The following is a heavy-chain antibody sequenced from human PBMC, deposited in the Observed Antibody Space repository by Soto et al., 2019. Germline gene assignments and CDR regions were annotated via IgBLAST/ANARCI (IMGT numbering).Heavy chain of an antibody. J-gene: IGHJ4*02. V-gene: IGHV1-18*01. CDR2: IKAYSGNT. CDR1: GYTFATST. CDR3: AIADYGDDDY. D-gene: IGHD4-17*01. Sequence: QLQLVQSGPEAKKPGASVKVSCKASGYTFATSTIGWLRQAPGQGPEWMGWIKAYSGNTNYAQKLQGRLTMTTDTSTSTAYMELRSLTTDDTAIYYCAIADYGDDDYWGQGTLVTVSS.